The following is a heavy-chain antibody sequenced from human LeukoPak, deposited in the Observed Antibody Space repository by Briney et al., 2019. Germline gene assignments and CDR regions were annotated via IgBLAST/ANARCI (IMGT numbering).Heavy chain of an antibody. CDR2: INHTGNT. J-gene: IGHJ4*02. CDR3: ARKTVPTGVDY. V-gene: IGHV4-34*01. Sequence: SETLSLTCAVYGGSFSGYYWSWIRQPPGMGLEWIGEINHTGNTGYNPSLKSRVTISVDTSKNQFSLKLSSVTAADTAVYYCARKTVPTGVDYWGQGTLVTVSS. CDR1: GGSFSGYY. D-gene: IGHD4-17*01.